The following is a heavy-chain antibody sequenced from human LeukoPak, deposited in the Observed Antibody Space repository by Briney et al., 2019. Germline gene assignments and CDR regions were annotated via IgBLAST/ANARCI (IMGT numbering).Heavy chain of an antibody. Sequence: GRSLRLSCAASGFTFSSYGMHWVRQAPGKGLEGVAVIWYDGSNKYYADSVKGRFTISRDNSKNTLYLQMNSLRAEDTAVYYCARDRGWFGELLAYWGQGTLVTVSS. CDR1: GFTFSSYG. CDR2: IWYDGSNK. V-gene: IGHV3-33*01. D-gene: IGHD3-10*01. CDR3: ARDRGWFGELLAY. J-gene: IGHJ4*02.